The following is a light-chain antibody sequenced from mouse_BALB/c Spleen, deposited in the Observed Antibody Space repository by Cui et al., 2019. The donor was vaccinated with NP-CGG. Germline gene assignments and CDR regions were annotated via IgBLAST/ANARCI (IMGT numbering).Light chain of an antibody. CDR1: TGAVTTSNY. Sequence: VVTQDAALTTSPGETVTLTCRSSTGAVTTSNYANWVQEKPDHLFTGLIGGTNNRAPGVPARFSGSLIGDKAALTITGAQTEDEAIYFCALWYSNHWVFGGGTKLTVL. CDR3: ALWYSNHWV. CDR2: GTN. J-gene: IGLJ1*01. V-gene: IGLV1*01.